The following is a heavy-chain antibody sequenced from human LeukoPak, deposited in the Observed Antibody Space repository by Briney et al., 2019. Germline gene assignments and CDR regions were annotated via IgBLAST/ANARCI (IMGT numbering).Heavy chain of an antibody. CDR2: IYYSGST. J-gene: IGHJ4*02. D-gene: IGHD6-25*01. V-gene: IGHV4-31*03. CDR1: GGSISSGGYY. Sequence: SQTLSLTCTVSGGSISSGGYYWGWIRQHPGKGLEWIGYIYYSGSTYYNPSLKSRVTISVDTSKNQFSLKLSSVTAADTAVYYCARSAYSSGRLDYWGQGTLVTVSS. CDR3: ARSAYSSGRLDY.